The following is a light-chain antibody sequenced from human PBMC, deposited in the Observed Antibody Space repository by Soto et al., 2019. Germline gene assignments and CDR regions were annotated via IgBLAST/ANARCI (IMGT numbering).Light chain of an antibody. CDR1: QSVSSSY. CDR3: QQYGSSPPSVT. J-gene: IGKJ3*01. V-gene: IGKV3-20*01. Sequence: EIVLTQSPGTLSLSPGERATLSCRASQSVSSSYLAWYQQKPGQAPRLLIYDASTKATGIPDRLSGSGSGTDFTLTISRRELEDFTVYYFQQYGSSPPSVTFGPGTKVDI. CDR2: DAS.